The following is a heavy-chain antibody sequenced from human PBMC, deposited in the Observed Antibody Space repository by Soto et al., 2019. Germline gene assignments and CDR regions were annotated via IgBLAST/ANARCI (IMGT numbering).Heavy chain of an antibody. CDR1: GYTFTSYG. CDR3: ARDRGLYSSSWYDY. CDR2: ISAYNGNT. V-gene: IGHV1-18*01. Sequence: QVQLVQSGAEVKKPGASVKVSCKASGYTFTSYGISWVRQAPGQGLEWMGWISAYNGNTNYAQKLQGRVTMTTDTSKSTAYLELRSMRSEDTAVDYCARDRGLYSSSWYDYWGQGTLVTVSS. D-gene: IGHD6-13*01. J-gene: IGHJ4*02.